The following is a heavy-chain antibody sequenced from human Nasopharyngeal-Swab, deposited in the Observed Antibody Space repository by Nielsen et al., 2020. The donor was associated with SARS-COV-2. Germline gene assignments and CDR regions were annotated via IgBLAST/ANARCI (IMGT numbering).Heavy chain of an antibody. CDR1: GFTFSSYA. CDR3: ARVYSSSWVDRDY. Sequence: GESLKISCAASGFTFSSYAMHWVRQAPGKGLEWVAVISYDGSNKYYADSVKGRFTISRDNSKNTLYLQMNSLRAEDTVGYYCARVYSSSWVDRDYWGQGTLVTVSS. D-gene: IGHD6-13*01. V-gene: IGHV3-30-3*01. J-gene: IGHJ4*02. CDR2: ISYDGSNK.